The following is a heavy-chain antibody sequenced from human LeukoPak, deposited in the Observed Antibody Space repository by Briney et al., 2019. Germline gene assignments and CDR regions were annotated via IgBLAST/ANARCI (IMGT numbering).Heavy chain of an antibody. Sequence: ASVKVSCKTSGYTFTGYYIHWVRQAPGQGLEWMGWINPNSGGTNYAQKFQGRVTMTTDTSISAAYMELSSLRSDDTAVYYCARGGRYFYESRLDSWGQGTLVTVSS. CDR3: ARGGRYFYESRLDS. CDR1: GYTFTGYY. V-gene: IGHV1-2*02. D-gene: IGHD3-22*01. CDR2: INPNSGGT. J-gene: IGHJ4*02.